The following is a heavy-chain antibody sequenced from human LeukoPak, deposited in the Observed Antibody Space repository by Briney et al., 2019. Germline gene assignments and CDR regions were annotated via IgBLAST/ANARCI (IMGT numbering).Heavy chain of an antibody. Sequence: ASVKVSCKASGGTFSSYAISWVRQAPGQGLEWMGRIIPIFGTANYAQKFQGRVTITADESTSTAYMELSSLRSEDTAVYYCARCKGHEPAYAWLDPWGQGTLVTVSS. V-gene: IGHV1-69*13. D-gene: IGHD1-14*01. CDR2: IIPIFGTA. CDR1: GGTFSSYA. J-gene: IGHJ5*02. CDR3: ARCKGHEPAYAWLDP.